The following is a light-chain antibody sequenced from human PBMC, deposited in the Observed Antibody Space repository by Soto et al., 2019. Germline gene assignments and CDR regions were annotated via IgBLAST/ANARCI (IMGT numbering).Light chain of an antibody. V-gene: IGKV1-5*03. CDR3: QQYESYPVT. CDR2: KAS. Sequence: DIQMTQSPSTLSASVGDRVTITCRASQSISTSLAWYQQKPGKAPNLLIYKASSLESGVPSRFSGSGSETEFTLTISSLQPDDFATYYCQQYESYPVTFGQGTRLEIK. J-gene: IGKJ5*01. CDR1: QSISTS.